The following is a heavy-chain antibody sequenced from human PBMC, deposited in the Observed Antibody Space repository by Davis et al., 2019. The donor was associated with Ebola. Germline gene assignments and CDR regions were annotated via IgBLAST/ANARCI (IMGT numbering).Heavy chain of an antibody. Sequence: ASVKVSCKASGYTFTGYYMHWVRHAPGQGLEWMGRINPNSGGTNYAQKFQGRVTMTRDTSITTAYLDLSRLRSDDTAIYFCATPRNGLDVWGQGTLVTVSS. CDR2: INPNSGGT. D-gene: IGHD2-8*01. J-gene: IGHJ4*02. CDR3: ATPRNGLDV. CDR1: GYTFTGYY. V-gene: IGHV1-2*06.